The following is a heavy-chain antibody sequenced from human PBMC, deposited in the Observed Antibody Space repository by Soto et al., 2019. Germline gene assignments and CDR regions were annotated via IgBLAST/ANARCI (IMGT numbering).Heavy chain of an antibody. CDR1: GYTFTGYY. J-gene: IGHJ5*02. CDR3: ARDTMVRGVTPTLTGFDP. CDR2: INPNSGGT. Sequence: QVQLVQSGAEVKKPGASVKVSCKASGYTFTGYYMHWVRQAPGQGLEWMGWINPNSGGTNYAQKFQGWVTMTRDTSISTAYMELSRLRSDDTAVYYCARDTMVRGVTPTLTGFDPWGQGTLVTVSS. D-gene: IGHD3-10*01. V-gene: IGHV1-2*04.